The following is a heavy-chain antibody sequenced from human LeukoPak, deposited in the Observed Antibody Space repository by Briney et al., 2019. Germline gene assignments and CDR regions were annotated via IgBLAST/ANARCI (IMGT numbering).Heavy chain of an antibody. CDR3: AGHKYYNFWGSFNWFDP. CDR1: GASIINNNYY. Sequence: SETLSLTCFVSGASIINNNYYWAWIRQPPGKGLEWIGSVYHSGRTSYNPSLKSRVTMSVDTSKNHFTLKLNSMTAADTAVYSCAGHKYYNFWGSFNWFDPWGQGILVTVSS. J-gene: IGHJ5*02. D-gene: IGHD3-3*01. V-gene: IGHV4-39*01. CDR2: VYHSGRT.